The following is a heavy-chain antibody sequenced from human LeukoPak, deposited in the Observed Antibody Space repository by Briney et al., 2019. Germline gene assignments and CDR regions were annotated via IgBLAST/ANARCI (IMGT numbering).Heavy chain of an antibody. V-gene: IGHV1-2*02. Sequence: GASVKVSCKASGYTFTGYYMHWVRQAPGQGLEWMGWINPNSGGTNYAQKFQDRVTMTRDTSISTAYMELSRLRSDDTAVYYCAAPDGYYYYGMDVWGQGTTVTVSS. CDR3: AAPDGYYYYGMDV. CDR1: GYTFTGYY. CDR2: INPNSGGT. J-gene: IGHJ6*02.